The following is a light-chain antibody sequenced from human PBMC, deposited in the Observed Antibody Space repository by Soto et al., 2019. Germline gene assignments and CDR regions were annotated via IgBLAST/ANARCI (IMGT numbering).Light chain of an antibody. J-gene: IGKJ4*01. CDR3: QQYDNWPLT. V-gene: IGKV3-15*01. Sequence: EIVMTHSPSTPPLSPVERATLSCRASQIVISNLAWYQQKPGQAPRFLIYGASTRATGIPARFSGSGSGTEFTLTISSLQSEDFAVYYCQQYDNWPLTFGGGTKVDIK. CDR1: QIVISN. CDR2: GAS.